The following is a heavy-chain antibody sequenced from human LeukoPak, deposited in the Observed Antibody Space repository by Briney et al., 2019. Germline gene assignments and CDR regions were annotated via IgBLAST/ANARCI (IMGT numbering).Heavy chain of an antibody. J-gene: IGHJ4*02. Sequence: TGGSLRLSCAASGFTFSCYAMSWVRQAPGKGLEWVSAISGSGGSTYYADSVKGRFTISRDNSKNTLYLQMNSLRAEDTAVYYCAKFNDYYGSGSTNYFDYWGQGTLVTVSS. V-gene: IGHV3-23*01. CDR1: GFTFSCYA. D-gene: IGHD3-10*01. CDR3: AKFNDYYGSGSTNYFDY. CDR2: ISGSGGST.